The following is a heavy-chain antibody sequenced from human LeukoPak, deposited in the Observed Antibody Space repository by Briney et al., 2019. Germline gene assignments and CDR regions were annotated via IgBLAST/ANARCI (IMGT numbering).Heavy chain of an antibody. CDR2: ISGSGGST. D-gene: IGHD3-9*01. CDR3: ASLPTHYDILTGRFDY. CDR1: GFTFSSYA. J-gene: IGHJ4*02. V-gene: IGHV3-23*01. Sequence: GGSLRLSCAASGFTFSSYAMSWVRQAPGKGLEWVSAISGSGGSTYYADSVKGRFTISRDNSKNTLYLQMNSLRAEDTAVYYCASLPTHYDILTGRFDYCGQGTLVTVSS.